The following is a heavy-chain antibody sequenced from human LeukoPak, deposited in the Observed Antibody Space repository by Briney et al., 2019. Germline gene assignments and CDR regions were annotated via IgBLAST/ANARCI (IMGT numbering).Heavy chain of an antibody. CDR1: GFTFSSYS. J-gene: IGHJ4*02. Sequence: PGGSLRLSCAASGFTFSSYSLNWVRQAPGKGLEWVSYISSSGIIYYADSVKGRFTISRDNAKNSLYLQMNTLRAEDTAVYYCARDPESDYWGQGTLVTVSS. V-gene: IGHV3-48*04. CDR2: ISSSGII. CDR3: ARDPESDY.